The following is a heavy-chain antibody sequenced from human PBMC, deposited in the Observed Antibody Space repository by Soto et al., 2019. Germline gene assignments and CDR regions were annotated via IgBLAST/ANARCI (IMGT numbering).Heavy chain of an antibody. J-gene: IGHJ5*02. CDR2: IYYSGST. CDR3: ARQTPTRLVILFDP. V-gene: IGHV4-39*01. D-gene: IGHD6-25*01. CDR1: GGSISSSSYY. Sequence: SETLSLTCTVSGGSISSSSYYWGWIRQPPGKGLEWIGSIYYSGSTYYNPSLKSRVTISVDTSKNQFSLKLSSVTAADTAVYYCARQTPTRLVILFDPWGQGTLVTVSS.